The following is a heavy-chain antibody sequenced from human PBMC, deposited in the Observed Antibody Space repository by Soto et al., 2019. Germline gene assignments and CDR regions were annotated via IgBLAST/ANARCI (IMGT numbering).Heavy chain of an antibody. J-gene: IGHJ4*02. V-gene: IGHV3-21*01. CDR3: ERDNNYDSSGSGFDY. CDR1: GFTFSFYT. Sequence: EVQLVESGGGLVKPGGSLRLSCAASGFTFSFYTMNWVRQAPGKGLEWVSSISSSSTYKYYADSVKGRFTISRDNAKNSLYLQMDSLRAEDTAVYFCERDNNYDSSGSGFDYWGQGTLVTVSS. CDR2: ISSSSTYK. D-gene: IGHD3-22*01.